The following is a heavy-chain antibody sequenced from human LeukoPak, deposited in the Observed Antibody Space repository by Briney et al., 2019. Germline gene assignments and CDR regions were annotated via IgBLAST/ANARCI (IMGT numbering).Heavy chain of an antibody. CDR1: GFTVSSNY. J-gene: IGHJ4*02. CDR3: ARTDYDILTGYMAWDY. V-gene: IGHV3-53*01. CDR2: IYSGGST. Sequence: GGSLRLSCAASGFTVSSNYMSWVRQAPGKGLEWVSVIYSGGSTYYADSVKGRFTISRDNSKNTLYLQMNSLRAEDTAVYYCARTDYDILTGYMAWDYWGQGTLVTVSS. D-gene: IGHD3-9*01.